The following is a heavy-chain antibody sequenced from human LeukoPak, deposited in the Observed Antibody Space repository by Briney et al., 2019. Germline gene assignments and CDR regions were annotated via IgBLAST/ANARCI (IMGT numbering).Heavy chain of an antibody. J-gene: IGHJ5*02. Sequence: SETLSLTCTVSGGSISSYYWSWIRQPPGKGQEWIGYIYYSGSTNYNSSLKSRVTISVDTSKNQFSLKLSSVTAADTAVYYCARVYSSSWYWFDPWGQGTLVTVSS. CDR2: IYYSGST. CDR3: ARVYSSSWYWFDP. V-gene: IGHV4-59*01. D-gene: IGHD6-13*01. CDR1: GGSISSYY.